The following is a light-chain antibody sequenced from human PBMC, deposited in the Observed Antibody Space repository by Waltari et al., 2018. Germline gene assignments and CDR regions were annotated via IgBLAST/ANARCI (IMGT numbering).Light chain of an antibody. V-gene: IGLV1-47*01. CDR3: ASWDDSHYV. J-gene: IGLJ1*01. CDR2: RNN. Sequence: QSVLTQPPSASETPGPRVTISSSGSNPNPARNYRYWYQQRPGTAPKLLIYRNNQRPSGVPDRFSASKSGTSASLAIDGLRSEDEAIYYCASWDDSHYVFGPGTQVTVL. CDR1: NPNPARNY.